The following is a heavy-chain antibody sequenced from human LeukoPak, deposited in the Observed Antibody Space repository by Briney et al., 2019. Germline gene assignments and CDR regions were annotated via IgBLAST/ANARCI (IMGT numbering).Heavy chain of an antibody. CDR3: ARGVVACPN. Sequence: GGSLRLSCGASGFTFDDYWMSWVRQAPGQGLEWVANINQDGSEKYYLDSAKGRFTISRDNARNSLYLQMSRLTSDDTAVYFCARGVVACPNWGQGTLVTVSS. V-gene: IGHV3-7*03. CDR2: INQDGSEK. CDR1: GFTFDDYW. D-gene: IGHD2-15*01. J-gene: IGHJ4*02.